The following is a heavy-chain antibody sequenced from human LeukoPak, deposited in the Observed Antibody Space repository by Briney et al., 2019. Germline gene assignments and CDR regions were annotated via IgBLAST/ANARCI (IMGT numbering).Heavy chain of an antibody. CDR3: ARDNQQVGRFDP. Sequence: SETLSLTCTVSGDSISSYCWSWIWQPPGKRLEWIGYIYYTGSSNYNPSLKSRVTISIDSSKNQFSLKLTSVTAADTAVYYCARDNQQVGRFDPWGQGTLVTVSS. J-gene: IGHJ5*02. D-gene: IGHD6-13*01. V-gene: IGHV4-59*01. CDR1: GDSISSYC. CDR2: IYYTGSS.